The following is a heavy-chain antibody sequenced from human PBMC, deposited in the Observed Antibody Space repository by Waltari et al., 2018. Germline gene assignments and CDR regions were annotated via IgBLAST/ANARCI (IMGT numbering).Heavy chain of an antibody. CDR1: GCSISSYY. D-gene: IGHD1-26*01. CDR3: ARGKWELPFYFDY. J-gene: IGHJ4*02. CDR2: IYTSGST. Sequence: QVQLQESGPGLVKPSETLSLTCTVPGCSISSYYWSWLRPPAGKGLEWIGRIYTSGSTNYNPSLKSRVTMSVDTSKNQFSLKLSSVTAADTAVYYCARGKWELPFYFDYWGQGTLVTVSS. V-gene: IGHV4-4*07.